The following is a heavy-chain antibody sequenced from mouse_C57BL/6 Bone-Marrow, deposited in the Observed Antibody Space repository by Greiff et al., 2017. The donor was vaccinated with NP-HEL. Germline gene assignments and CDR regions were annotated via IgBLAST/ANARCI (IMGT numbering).Heavy chain of an antibody. J-gene: IGHJ3*01. D-gene: IGHD1-1*01. CDR2: IWRGGST. V-gene: IGHV2-2*01. CDR3: ARNYGTTVVAPGFAY. Sequence: QVQLQQSGPGLVQPSQSLSITCTVSGFSLTSYGVHWVRQSPGKGLEWLGVIWRGGSTDYNAAFISRLSISKDNSKSQVFFKMNSLQADDTAIYYCARNYGTTVVAPGFAYWGQGTLVTVSA. CDR1: GFSLTSYG.